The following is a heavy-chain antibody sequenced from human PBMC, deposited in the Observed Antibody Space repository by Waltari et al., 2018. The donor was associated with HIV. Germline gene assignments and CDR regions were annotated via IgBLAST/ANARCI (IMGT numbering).Heavy chain of an antibody. Sequence: QVQLVQSGAEVKKPGASVKVSCKASGYTFTSYDINWVRQATGQGLEWMGWMNPNMCTTGYAQKFQGRVTMTRNTSIGTAYMELSRLRSEDTAVYYCARGRAITFGGVIVDYYYYGMDVWGQGTTVTVSS. V-gene: IGHV1-8*01. J-gene: IGHJ6*02. CDR2: MNPNMCTT. CDR3: ARGRAITFGGVIVDYYYYGMDV. D-gene: IGHD3-16*02. CDR1: GYTFTSYD.